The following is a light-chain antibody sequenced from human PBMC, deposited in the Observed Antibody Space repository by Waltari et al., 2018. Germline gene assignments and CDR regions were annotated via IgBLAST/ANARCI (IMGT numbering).Light chain of an antibody. CDR1: HDITKY. V-gene: IGKV1-33*01. CDR2: DST. CDR3: QQYDNLPIT. Sequence: DIQMTQSPSSLSASVGDRVIITCQASHDITKYLSWYQQEAGKAPNLLIYDSTNLQTGVPSRFSGSGSGKNFTFTISSLQPEDIATYYCQQYDNLPITFGQGTRLDIK. J-gene: IGKJ5*01.